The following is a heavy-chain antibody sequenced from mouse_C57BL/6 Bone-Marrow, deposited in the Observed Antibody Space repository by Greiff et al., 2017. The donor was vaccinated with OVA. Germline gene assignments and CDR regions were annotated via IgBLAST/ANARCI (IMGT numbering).Heavy chain of an antibody. V-gene: IGHV1-81*01. Sequence: QVQLQQSGAELARPGASVKLSCKASGYTFTSYGISWVKQRTGQGLEWIGEIYPRSGNTYYNEKFKGKATLTADKSSSTAYMELRSLTSEDSAVYFCARRPQEEFYGSRTWFAYWGQGTLVTVSA. CDR1: GYTFTSYG. D-gene: IGHD1-1*01. CDR3: ARRPQEEFYGSRTWFAY. CDR2: IYPRSGNT. J-gene: IGHJ3*01.